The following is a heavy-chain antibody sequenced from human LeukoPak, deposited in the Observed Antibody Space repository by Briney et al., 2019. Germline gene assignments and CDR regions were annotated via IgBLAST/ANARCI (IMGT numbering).Heavy chain of an antibody. Sequence: GVSLSLSCAASGFTFSNYSRNWVRQAPGKGLEWVSSISSSGSYIYYADSVKVRFTIARDNAKNSAYLQMNSLRAEDTAVYYCATLLLGAMTTVTLADYWGQGTLVTVSS. J-gene: IGHJ4*02. CDR3: ATLLLGAMTTVTLADY. CDR2: ISSSGSYI. V-gene: IGHV3-21*01. D-gene: IGHD4-17*01. CDR1: GFTFSNYS.